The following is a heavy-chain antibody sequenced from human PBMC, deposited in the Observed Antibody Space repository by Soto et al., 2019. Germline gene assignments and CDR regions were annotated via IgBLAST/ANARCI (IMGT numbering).Heavy chain of an antibody. V-gene: IGHV2-26*01. Sequence: QVTLKESGPVLVKPTETLTLTCAVSGFSPRDSKVGVSWIRQPPGKALEWLAHIFWNGEKSYSTSLERRLTISKDPCKGQVVLTMTKMDPVDTDTYFCAHVRQWDGAQWYDYWGRGTLVTVSS. J-gene: IGHJ4*02. CDR3: AHVRQWDGAQWYDY. CDR2: IFWNGEK. CDR1: GFSPRDSKVG. D-gene: IGHD1-26*01.